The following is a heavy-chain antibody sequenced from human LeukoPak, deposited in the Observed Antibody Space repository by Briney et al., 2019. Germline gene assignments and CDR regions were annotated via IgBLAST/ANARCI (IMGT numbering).Heavy chain of an antibody. CDR2: ISWNSDSI. Sequence: GGSLRLSCAASGFTFDDYAMYWVRQAPGKGLEWVSGISWNSDSIGYAVRGRFTISRDNAKNSLYLQMNSLRVEDTALYYCVTNGGGDSGYGNFDYWGQGTLVTVSS. J-gene: IGHJ4*02. CDR3: VTNGGGDSGYGNFDY. CDR1: GFTFDDYA. D-gene: IGHD5-12*01. V-gene: IGHV3-9*01.